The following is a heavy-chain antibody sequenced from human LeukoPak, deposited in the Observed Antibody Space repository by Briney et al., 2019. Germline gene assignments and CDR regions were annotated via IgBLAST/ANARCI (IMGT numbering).Heavy chain of an antibody. Sequence: SETLSLTCTVSGGSVSSGIYYWSWIRQPAGKGLEWIGRMFTPGTINYNPSLKSRVTISLDTSKNQFSLKLSSVTAADTAVYYCARSDGYGLVGIWGQGTMVTVSS. J-gene: IGHJ3*02. CDR1: GGSVSSGIYY. CDR3: ARSDGYGLVGI. CDR2: MFTPGTI. V-gene: IGHV4-61*02. D-gene: IGHD3-10*01.